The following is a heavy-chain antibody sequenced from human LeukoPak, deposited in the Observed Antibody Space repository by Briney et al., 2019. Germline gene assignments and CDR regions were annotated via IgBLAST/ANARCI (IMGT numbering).Heavy chain of an antibody. CDR1: GYTFTSYG. CDR2: ISAYNSNT. Sequence: ASVKVFRKASGYTFTSYGISWVRQAPGQGLEWMGWISAYNSNTNYAQKLQGRVTMTTDTSTSTAYMELRSLRSDDTAVYYCARDAEIVVVVAATDGWFDPWGQGTLVTVSS. V-gene: IGHV1-18*04. J-gene: IGHJ5*02. D-gene: IGHD2-15*01. CDR3: ARDAEIVVVVAATDGWFDP.